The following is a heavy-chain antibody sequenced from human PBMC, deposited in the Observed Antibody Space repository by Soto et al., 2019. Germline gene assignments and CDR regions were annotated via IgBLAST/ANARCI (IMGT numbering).Heavy chain of an antibody. V-gene: IGHV3-23*01. J-gene: IGHJ4*02. CDR3: AKVPNSSGWTYFDY. D-gene: IGHD6-19*01. Sequence: EVQLLESGGDLVQPGGSLRLSCAASGITFSSCAMAWVRQAPGKGLEWVSDISNSGGTTNYADSVKGRFMISRDNSKNTLYLQMNSLRAEDTAVYYCAKVPNSSGWTYFDYWGQGTLVTVSS. CDR2: ISNSGGTT. CDR1: GITFSSCA.